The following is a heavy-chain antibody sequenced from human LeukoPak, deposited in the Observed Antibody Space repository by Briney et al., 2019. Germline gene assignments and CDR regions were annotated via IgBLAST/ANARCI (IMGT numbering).Heavy chain of an antibody. CDR2: IIPIFGTA. CDR1: GGTFSSYA. CDR3: ARDRGLLFGLGSQFDAFDI. D-gene: IGHD2-21*02. V-gene: IGHV1-69*06. J-gene: IGHJ3*02. Sequence: ASVKVSCKASGGTFSSYAISWVRQAPGQGLEWMGGIIPIFGTANYAQKFQGRVTITADKSTSTAYMELSSLRSEDTAVYYCARDRGLLFGLGSQFDAFDIWGQGTMVTVSS.